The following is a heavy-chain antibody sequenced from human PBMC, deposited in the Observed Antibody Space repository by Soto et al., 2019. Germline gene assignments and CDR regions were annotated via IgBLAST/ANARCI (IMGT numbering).Heavy chain of an antibody. D-gene: IGHD2-2*01. Sequence: QVQLVQSVAEVKKPGASVKVSCKSSGYTFTSYGISWVRQAPGQGLEWMGWISAYNGNTNYAQKLQGRDTMTTDTSTSTAYLELRSLRSDDTAVYYCARVGCSSTSCSRGRFDYWGQGTLVTVSS. CDR1: GYTFTSYG. CDR3: ARVGCSSTSCSRGRFDY. J-gene: IGHJ4*02. CDR2: ISAYNGNT. V-gene: IGHV1-18*01.